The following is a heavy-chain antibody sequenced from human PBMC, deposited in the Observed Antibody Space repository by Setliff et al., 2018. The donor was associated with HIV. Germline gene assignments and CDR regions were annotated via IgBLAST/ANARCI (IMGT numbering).Heavy chain of an antibody. J-gene: IGHJ5*02. V-gene: IGHV5-51*01. CDR2: IYPGDSDI. D-gene: IGHD2-21*01. Sequence: GESLKISCEASGYTFTNYWIGWVRQMPGKGLEWMGIIYPGDSDIIYSPSFQGQVTISADKSISTAYLQWSSLKASDTAMYYCVRHLGISYRSPFDPWGQGTMVTVSS. CDR1: GYTFTNYW. CDR3: VRHLGISYRSPFDP.